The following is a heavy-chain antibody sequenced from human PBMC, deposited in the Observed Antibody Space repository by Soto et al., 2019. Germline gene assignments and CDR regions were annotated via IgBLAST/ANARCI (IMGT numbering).Heavy chain of an antibody. CDR2: ISGYNGNT. J-gene: IGHJ6*02. CDR3: SRFIMVGGGFDPNYYRGMDV. V-gene: IGHV1-18*01. CDR1: GYTFSNYG. D-gene: IGHD3-10*01. Sequence: QVQLVQSGAEVKKPGASVTVSCKTSGYTFSNYGINWVRQAPGQGLEWMGWISGYNGNTNYARTVPGRVTMTTDTSTGTVYMELRSLKSDDSAIYYCSRFIMVGGGFDPNYYRGMDVWGQGTTVTVSS.